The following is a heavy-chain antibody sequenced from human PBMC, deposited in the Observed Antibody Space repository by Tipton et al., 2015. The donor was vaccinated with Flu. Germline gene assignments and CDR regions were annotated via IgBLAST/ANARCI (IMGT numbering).Heavy chain of an antibody. CDR1: GGSISSSTYY. CDR2: IYYSGNT. Sequence: LRLSCTVSGGSISSSTYYWGWIRQPPGKGLEWIGYIYYSGNTNYNPSLKSRVTMSLDASKSHFSLKLSSATAADTAMYYCSSYYIRAFDIWGQGTMVTVSS. CDR3: SSYYIRAFDI. V-gene: IGHV4-61*03. D-gene: IGHD3-10*01. J-gene: IGHJ3*02.